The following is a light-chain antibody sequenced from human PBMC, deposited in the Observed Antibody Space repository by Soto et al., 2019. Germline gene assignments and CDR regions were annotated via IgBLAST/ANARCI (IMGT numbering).Light chain of an antibody. V-gene: IGLV2-23*03. J-gene: IGLJ1*01. CDR3: SSYASRRSFPYV. CDR1: SSDVGSYNL. CDR2: EGS. Sequence: QSVLTQPASVSGSPEQSITISCTGTSSDVGSYNLVSWYQQYPGKAPKLIIYEGSERPSGVSNRFSGSKSGNTASLTISGLQAEDEADYYCSSYASRRSFPYVFGTATTATVL.